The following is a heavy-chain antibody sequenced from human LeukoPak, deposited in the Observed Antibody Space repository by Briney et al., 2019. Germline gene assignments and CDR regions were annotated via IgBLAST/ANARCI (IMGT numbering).Heavy chain of an antibody. CDR2: IYSGGST. CDR3: ARGGSYFDISGYYFY. V-gene: IGHV3-66*01. CDR1: GFTVGSNT. D-gene: IGHD3-22*01. Sequence: GGSLRLSCAASGFTVGSNTMSWVRQAPGEGLEWVSIIYSGGSTSYADSVKDRFTISRDNSKNTLYLQMNSLRTEDTAVYYCARGGSYFDISGYYFYWGQGTLVTVSS. J-gene: IGHJ4*02.